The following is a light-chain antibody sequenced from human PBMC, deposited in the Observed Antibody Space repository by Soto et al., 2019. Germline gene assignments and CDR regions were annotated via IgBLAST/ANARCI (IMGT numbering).Light chain of an antibody. Sequence: QSALTQPPSVSGSPGQSITISCTGTSSDVGGYNSVSWYRQDPGKAPKLIIYDVTYRPSGVSNRFSGSKSGNTASLTISGLQSEDEADYHCSSYTSSITYVVGTGTKVTVL. V-gene: IGLV2-14*01. CDR2: DVT. J-gene: IGLJ1*01. CDR3: SSYTSSITYV. CDR1: SSDVGGYNS.